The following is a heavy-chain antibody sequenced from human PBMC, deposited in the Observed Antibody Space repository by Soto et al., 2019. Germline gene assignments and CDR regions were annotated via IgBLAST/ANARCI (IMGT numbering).Heavy chain of an antibody. J-gene: IGHJ4*02. CDR1: GFTFNNYG. CDR3: ARGSHPDDFWSGYSLVFDY. CDR2: ISNDGSDK. D-gene: IGHD3-3*01. V-gene: IGHV3-30*03. Sequence: GGSLRLSCAASGFTFNNYGMHWVRQAPGKGLEWVAAISNDGSDKYYADSVKGRLTISRDNSKNTVYLQMNSLRAEDTAVYYCARGSHPDDFWSGYSLVFDYWGQGTLVTVSS.